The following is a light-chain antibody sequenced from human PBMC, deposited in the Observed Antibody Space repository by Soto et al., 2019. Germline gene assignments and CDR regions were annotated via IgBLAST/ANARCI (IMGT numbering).Light chain of an antibody. CDR2: DVS. V-gene: IGLV2-11*01. CDR3: CSYAGSYTEV. Sequence: QSALTQPRSVSGSPGQSVTISCTGTSSDVGGYNYVSWYQQHPGKAPKLMIYDVSKRPSGVPDRFSGSKSGNTASLTISGLQAEDEADYYCCSYAGSYTEVFGTGTKDTVL. CDR1: SSDVGGYNY. J-gene: IGLJ1*01.